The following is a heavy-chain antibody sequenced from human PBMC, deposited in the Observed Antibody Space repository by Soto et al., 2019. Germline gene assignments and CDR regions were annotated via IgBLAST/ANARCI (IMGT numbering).Heavy chain of an antibody. CDR3: ASLVRRFTGYYYYGMDV. D-gene: IGHD3-10*01. J-gene: IGHJ6*02. CDR1: GGSISSGGYY. CDR2: IYYSGST. Sequence: QVQLQESGPGLVKPSQTLSLTCTVSGGSISSGGYYWSWIRQHPGKGLEWIGYIYYSGSTYYNPSLRSRVTISVDTSKNQCSLKLSSVTAAATAVYYCASLVRRFTGYYYYGMDVWGQGTTVTVSS. V-gene: IGHV4-31*03.